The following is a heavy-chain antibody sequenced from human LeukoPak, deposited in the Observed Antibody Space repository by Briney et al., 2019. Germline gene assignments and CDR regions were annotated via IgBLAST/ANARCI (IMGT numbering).Heavy chain of an antibody. D-gene: IGHD6-19*01. CDR1: GGSMNTYY. CDR2: VSYNGNT. Sequence: SETLSLTCVVSGGSMNTYYWSWIRQPPGKGLEWIGYVSYNGNTHYNPSLKSRVTISVDTSKNQFSLRLNSLTAADTAVYYCARGVVAATLFWFDPWGQGTLVTVSS. V-gene: IGHV4-59*01. CDR3: ARGVVAATLFWFDP. J-gene: IGHJ5*02.